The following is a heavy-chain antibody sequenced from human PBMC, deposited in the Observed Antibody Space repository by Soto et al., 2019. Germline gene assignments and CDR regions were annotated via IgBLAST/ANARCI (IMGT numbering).Heavy chain of an antibody. CDR3: TKGAWLDY. J-gene: IGHJ4*02. D-gene: IGHD5-12*01. V-gene: IGHV3-11*01. Sequence: QVQLVESGGGLVKPGGSLRLACAASGFSFSDYYMSWIRQAPGKGLEWVSYISRSGSVIYYADSVKGRFTISRDTFKNTLHLQMNSLRVEDTALYFCTKGAWLDYWGQGTLVTVSS. CDR2: ISRSGSVI. CDR1: GFSFSDYY.